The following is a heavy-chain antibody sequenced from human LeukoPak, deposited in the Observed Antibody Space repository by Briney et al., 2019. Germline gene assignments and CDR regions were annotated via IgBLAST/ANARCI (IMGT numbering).Heavy chain of an antibody. CDR2: ISSGSSTI. Sequence: GGSLRLSCAASGFTFSGYSMNWIRQAPGKGLEWVSYISSGSSTIYYADSVRGRFTISRDNAKSSLYLQMNSLRAEDTAVYYCARGRAAYYFDYWSQGTLVTVSS. CDR3: ARGRAAYYFDY. D-gene: IGHD2-15*01. V-gene: IGHV3-48*01. J-gene: IGHJ4*02. CDR1: GFTFSGYS.